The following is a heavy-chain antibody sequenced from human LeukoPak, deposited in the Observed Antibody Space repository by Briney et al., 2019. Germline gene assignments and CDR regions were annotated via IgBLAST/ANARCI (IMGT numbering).Heavy chain of an antibody. CDR2: IYYSGST. CDR3: ARLRGGSSCRFDY. CDR1: GGSISSSSYY. Sequence: SETLSLTCTVSGGSISSSSYYWGWIRQPPGKGLEWIGSIYYSGSTYYNPSLKSRVTISVDTSKNQFSLKLSSVTAADTAVYYCARLRGGSSCRFDYWGQGTLVTVSS. J-gene: IGHJ4*02. D-gene: IGHD6-13*01. V-gene: IGHV4-39*07.